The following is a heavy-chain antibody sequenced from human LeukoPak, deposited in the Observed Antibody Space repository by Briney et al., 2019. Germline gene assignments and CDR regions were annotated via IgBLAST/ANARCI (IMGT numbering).Heavy chain of an antibody. D-gene: IGHD2-15*01. CDR1: GGTFSSYA. Sequence: AASVKVSCKASGGTFSSYAISWVRQAPGQGLEWMGRIIPILGIANYAQKFQGRVTITADKSTSTAYMELSSLRSEDTAVYYCALGYCSGGSCYTIDYWGQGTLVTVSS. V-gene: IGHV1-69*04. J-gene: IGHJ4*02. CDR3: ALGYCSGGSCYTIDY. CDR2: IIPILGIA.